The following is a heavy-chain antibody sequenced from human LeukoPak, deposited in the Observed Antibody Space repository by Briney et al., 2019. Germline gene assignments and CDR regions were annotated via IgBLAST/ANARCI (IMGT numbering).Heavy chain of an antibody. CDR2: ISGDSHST. V-gene: IGHV3-43*02. CDR1: GFTFDDYA. CDR3: ARDTEGYIYGYYYYGMDV. D-gene: IGHD5-18*01. Sequence: GGSLRLSCAASGFTFDDYAMHWVRQAPGKGLVWVSLISGDSHSTFYAESVKGRFTISRDNSKNSLYLQMNSLRNDDTALYYCARDTEGYIYGYYYYGMDVWGQGTTVTVSS. J-gene: IGHJ6*02.